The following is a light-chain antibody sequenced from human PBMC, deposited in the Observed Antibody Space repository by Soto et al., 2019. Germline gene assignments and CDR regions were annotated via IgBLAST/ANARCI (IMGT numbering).Light chain of an antibody. Sequence: QSVLTQPPSVSGAPGQRVTISCTGSSSKIGAGYDVHWYQQLPGTAHKLLIYGNSNRPSGVPDRFSGSKSGTSASLAITGLQAEDEADYYCQSYDSSLSGYVFGTGTKVTVL. CDR1: SSKIGAGYD. V-gene: IGLV1-40*01. CDR2: GNS. J-gene: IGLJ1*01. CDR3: QSYDSSLSGYV.